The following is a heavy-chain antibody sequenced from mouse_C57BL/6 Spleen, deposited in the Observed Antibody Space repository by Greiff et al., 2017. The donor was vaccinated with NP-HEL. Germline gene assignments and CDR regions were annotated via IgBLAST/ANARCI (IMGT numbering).Heavy chain of an antibody. CDR3: ARIYYYGHWYFDV. J-gene: IGHJ1*03. V-gene: IGHV3-6*01. D-gene: IGHD1-1*01. Sequence: DVQLQESGPGLVKPSRSLSLTCSVTGYSITSGYYWNWIRQFPGNKLEWMGYISYDGSNNYNPSLKNRISITRDTSKNQFFLKLNSVTTEDTATYYCARIYYYGHWYFDVWGTGTTVTVSS. CDR2: ISYDGSN. CDR1: GYSITSGYY.